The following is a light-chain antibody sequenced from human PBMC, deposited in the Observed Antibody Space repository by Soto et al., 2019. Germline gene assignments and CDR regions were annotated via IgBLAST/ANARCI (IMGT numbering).Light chain of an antibody. Sequence: EIVMTQSPATLSVSPGEGATLSCRASQSVSSNLVWYQQKPGQAPRLLIYDASTRATATPERFSGSGSGTDFTLTISRLEPEDFAVYYCHQYDSIVQTFGQGTKV. CDR2: DAS. V-gene: IGKV3D-15*01. J-gene: IGKJ1*01. CDR1: QSVSSN. CDR3: HQYDSIVQT.